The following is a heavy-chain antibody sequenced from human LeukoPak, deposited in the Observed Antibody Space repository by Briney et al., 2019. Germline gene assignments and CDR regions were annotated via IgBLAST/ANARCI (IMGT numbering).Heavy chain of an antibody. J-gene: IGHJ4*02. CDR2: ISSSSSTI. V-gene: IGHV3-48*01. D-gene: IGHD5-12*01. CDR3: AGGATIPY. Sequence: GGFLRLSCAASGFTFSSYSMNWGRQAPGKGLEWVSYISSSSSTIYCADSVKGRFTISRDNAKNSLYLQMNSLRAEDTAVYYCAGGATIPYWGQGTLVTVSS. CDR1: GFTFSSYS.